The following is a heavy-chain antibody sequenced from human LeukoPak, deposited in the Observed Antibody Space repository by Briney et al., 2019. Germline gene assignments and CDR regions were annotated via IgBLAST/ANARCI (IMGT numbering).Heavy chain of an antibody. CDR1: GYSFTNYW. V-gene: IGHV5-51*01. CDR2: IYPGDSDT. J-gene: IGHJ4*02. Sequence: GESLKISCKGSGYSFTNYWIGWVRQMPGKGLEYMGTIYPGDSDTRYSPSFQGQVTISADKSISTAYLQWSGLKASDTAMYYCARDAYSNGWAYDYWGQGTLVTVSS. D-gene: IGHD6-25*01. CDR3: ARDAYSNGWAYDY.